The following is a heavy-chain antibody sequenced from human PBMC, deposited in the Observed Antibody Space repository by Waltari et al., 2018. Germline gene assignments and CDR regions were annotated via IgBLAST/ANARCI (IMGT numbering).Heavy chain of an antibody. Sequence: QVQLVQSGGEVKKPGASVKVSCKASGYTFTSYGISWVRQAPGQGLEWMGWISAYNGNTNYAQKLQGRVTMTTDTSTSTAYMDLRSLRSDDTAVYYCARIYCSSTTCAIWGWFDPWGQGTLVTVSS. CDR2: ISAYNGNT. D-gene: IGHD2-2*01. CDR1: GYTFTSYG. CDR3: ARIYCSSTTCAIWGWFDP. V-gene: IGHV1-18*01. J-gene: IGHJ5*02.